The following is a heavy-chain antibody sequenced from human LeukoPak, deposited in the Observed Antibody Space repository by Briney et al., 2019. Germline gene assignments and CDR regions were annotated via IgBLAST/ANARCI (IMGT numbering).Heavy chain of an antibody. CDR2: ISYDGSGDK. V-gene: IGHV3-30*04. Sequence: PGRSLRLSCVGSGFTFSSFAMHWVRQAPGKGLEWLAVISYDGSGDKHYADSVRGRFTISRDNSKNTVFLQMNSLRAEDTAVYYCAKWGYSFDALDIWGHGQWSPSLQ. D-gene: IGHD2-15*01. CDR3: AKWGYSFDALDI. CDR1: GFTFSSFA. J-gene: IGHJ3*02.